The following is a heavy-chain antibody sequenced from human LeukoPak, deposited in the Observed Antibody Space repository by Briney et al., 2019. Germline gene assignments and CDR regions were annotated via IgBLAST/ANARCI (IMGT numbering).Heavy chain of an antibody. Sequence: ASVKVSCKASGYTFTGSYIHWVRQAPGQGPEWMGWINPSSGGTNPAQKFQGRVAMTRDTSISTVYIQLKRLTSDDTAVYYCAGGSSYYFFDYWGQGVLVTVSS. D-gene: IGHD6-13*01. J-gene: IGHJ4*02. CDR1: GYTFTGSY. CDR3: AGGSSYYFFDY. V-gene: IGHV1-2*02. CDR2: INPSSGGT.